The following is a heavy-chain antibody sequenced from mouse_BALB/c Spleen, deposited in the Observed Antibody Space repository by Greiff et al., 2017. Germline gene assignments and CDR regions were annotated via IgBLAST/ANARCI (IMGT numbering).Heavy chain of an antibody. CDR3: ARGYYGRHDWYFDV. J-gene: IGHJ1*01. D-gene: IGHD1-1*01. Sequence: EVQVVESGGGLVKPGGSLKLSCAASGFTFSSYAMSWVRQTPEKRLEWVASISSGGSTYYPDSVKGRFTISRDNARNILYLQMSSLRSEDTAMYYCARGYYGRHDWYFDVWGAGTTVTVSS. CDR2: ISSGGST. V-gene: IGHV5-6-5*01. CDR1: GFTFSSYA.